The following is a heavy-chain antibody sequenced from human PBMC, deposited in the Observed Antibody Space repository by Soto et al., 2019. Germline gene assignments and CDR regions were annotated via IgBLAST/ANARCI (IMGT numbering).Heavy chain of an antibody. Sequence: GGSLRLSCAASGFTFSDYYMSWIRQAPGKGLEWVSYISSSSSYTNYADSVKGRFTISRDNAKNSLYLQMNSLRAEDTAVYYCARDTSSSFYYYGMDVWGQGTTVTVSS. CDR3: ARDTSSSFYYYGMDV. CDR1: GFTFSDYY. V-gene: IGHV3-11*06. CDR2: ISSSSSYT. D-gene: IGHD6-13*01. J-gene: IGHJ6*02.